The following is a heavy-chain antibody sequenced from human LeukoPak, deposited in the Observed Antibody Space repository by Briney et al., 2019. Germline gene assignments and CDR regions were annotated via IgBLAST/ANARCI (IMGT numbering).Heavy chain of an antibody. CDR2: IYTSGST. J-gene: IGHJ6*03. CDR3: ARGTVDGSGYYYGGYYYYYMDV. Sequence: SETLSLTCTVSGGSISSYYWSWIRQPPGKGLEWIGYIYTSGSTNYNPSLKSRVTISIDTSKNQFSLKLSSVTAADTAVYYCARGTVDGSGYYYGGYYYYYMDVWGKGTTVTVSS. D-gene: IGHD3-3*01. CDR1: GGSISSYY. V-gene: IGHV4-4*09.